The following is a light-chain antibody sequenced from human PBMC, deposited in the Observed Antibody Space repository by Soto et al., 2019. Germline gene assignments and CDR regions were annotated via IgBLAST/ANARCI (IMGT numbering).Light chain of an antibody. CDR2: YDG. J-gene: IGLJ3*02. CDR1: NIGSKS. CDR3: QVWDSDTDYRV. Sequence: SYVLTQPPSVSVAPGETARITCGGNNIGSKSVHWYQQRPGQAPVVVMFYDGDRPSGIPERFSGSNSENTATLTINRVEAGDEADYYCQVWDSDTDYRVFGGGTKLTVL. V-gene: IGLV3-21*04.